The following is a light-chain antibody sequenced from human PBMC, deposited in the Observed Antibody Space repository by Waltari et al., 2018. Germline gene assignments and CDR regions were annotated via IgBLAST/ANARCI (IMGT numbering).Light chain of an antibody. V-gene: IGKV3-11*01. CDR1: QSVSSY. CDR2: DAS. J-gene: IGKJ1*01. Sequence: EIVLTQSPATLSLSPGERATLSCRASQSVSSYLAWYQQKPGQAPRLLIYDASNRATGIRARFSGSGSGTDFTLTISSLEPEDFATYYCQQYNSYAWTFGQGTKVEIK. CDR3: QQYNSYAWT.